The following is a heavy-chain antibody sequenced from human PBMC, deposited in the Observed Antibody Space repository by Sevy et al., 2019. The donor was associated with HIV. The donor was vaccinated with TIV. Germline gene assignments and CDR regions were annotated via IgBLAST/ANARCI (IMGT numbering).Heavy chain of an antibody. J-gene: IGHJ6*02. CDR3: AREGGYTDQGMDV. V-gene: IGHV3-48*01. D-gene: IGHD5-12*01. Sequence: GGSLRLSCAASGFTFSTYDMNWVRQAPGKGVEWISYISSSSSNIYYADSVKGRFTISRDNAKNSLFVQMHSLRAEDTAVSYCAREGGYTDQGMDVWGQGTTVTVSS. CDR1: GFTFSTYD. CDR2: ISSSSSNI.